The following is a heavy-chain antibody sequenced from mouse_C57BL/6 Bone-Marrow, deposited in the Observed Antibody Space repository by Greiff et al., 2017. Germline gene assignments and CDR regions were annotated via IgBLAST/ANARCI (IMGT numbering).Heavy chain of an antibody. CDR3: ARWGVGDYFDY. J-gene: IGHJ2*01. V-gene: IGHV1-82*01. D-gene: IGHD1-3*01. Sequence: VQLQQSGPELVKPGASVKISCKASGYAFRSSWMNWVKQRPGKGLEWIGRIYPGDGDTNYNGKFKGKATLTADKSSSTASMQHSSLTSEDSAVYFCARWGVGDYFDYWGQGTTLTVSS. CDR2: IYPGDGDT. CDR1: GYAFRSSW.